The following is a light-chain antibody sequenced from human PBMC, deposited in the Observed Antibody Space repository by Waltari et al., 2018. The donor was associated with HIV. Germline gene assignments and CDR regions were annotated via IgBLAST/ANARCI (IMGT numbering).Light chain of an antibody. J-gene: IGKJ3*01. V-gene: IGKV1-39*01. Sequence: DIQMTQSPSSLSASVGDRLTMTCRASQSIGNFLNWYQQGPGKAPKLLIYAASSLQSGVPSRFSGSGSGTDFTLTISSLQPEDFATYYCQQSYSTPLTFGPETKVDIK. CDR2: AAS. CDR1: QSIGNF. CDR3: QQSYSTPLT.